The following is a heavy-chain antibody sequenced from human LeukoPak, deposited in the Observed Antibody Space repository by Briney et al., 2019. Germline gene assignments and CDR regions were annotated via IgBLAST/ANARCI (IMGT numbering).Heavy chain of an antibody. J-gene: IGHJ4*02. Sequence: ASVKVSCKASGYTFTSYDINWVRQATGQGLEWMGWMNPNSGNTGYAQKFQGRVTMTRNTSISTAYMELSSLRSEDTAVYYCARGWGNSGWYGKDYWGQGTLVTVSS. CDR3: ARGWGNSGWYGKDY. V-gene: IGHV1-8*01. CDR2: MNPNSGNT. D-gene: IGHD6-19*01. CDR1: GYTFTSYD.